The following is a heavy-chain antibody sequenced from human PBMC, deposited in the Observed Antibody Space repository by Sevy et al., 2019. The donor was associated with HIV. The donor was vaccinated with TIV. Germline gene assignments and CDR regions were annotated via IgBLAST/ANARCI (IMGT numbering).Heavy chain of an antibody. CDR3: AKDLFPGGGGTEYYYYYMDV. CDR1: GFAFSNFG. J-gene: IGHJ6*03. V-gene: IGHV3-30*18. CDR2: ISDDGTKK. D-gene: IGHD3-16*01. Sequence: GCLRLSCAAAGFAFSNFGMHWVRQIPGKGLEWVAVISDDGTKKYYAASVKGRSTISRDNSKSTLFLQMNSLRAGDTAVYYCAKDLFPGGGGTEYYYYYMDVWGKGTTVTVSS.